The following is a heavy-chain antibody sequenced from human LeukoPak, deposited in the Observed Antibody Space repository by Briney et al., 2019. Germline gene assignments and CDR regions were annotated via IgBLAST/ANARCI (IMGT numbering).Heavy chain of an antibody. CDR3: ARAMVRGVREAYNWFDP. CDR2: IYYSGST. J-gene: IGHJ5*02. CDR1: GGSISSYY. V-gene: IGHV4-59*01. Sequence: SETLSLTCTVSGGSISSYYWSWIRQPPGKGLEWIGYIYYSGSTNYNPPLRSRVTISVDTSKNQFSLKLSSVTAADTAVYYCARAMVRGVREAYNWFDPWGQGTLVTVSS. D-gene: IGHD3-10*01.